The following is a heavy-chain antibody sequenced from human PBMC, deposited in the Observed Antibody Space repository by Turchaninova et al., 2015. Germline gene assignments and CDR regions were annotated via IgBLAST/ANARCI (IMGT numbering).Heavy chain of an antibody. CDR1: GFSVITNYYY. D-gene: IGHD3-16*01. V-gene: IGHV4-38-2*01. CDR2: MFHSGNT. CDR3: ARHYDYRFGP. J-gene: IGHJ5*02. Sequence: QIPLQGSGPGLLKPSEPLSLTCAVSGFSVITNYYYWGWIRQPPGKGLEWIGSMFHSGNTYYNPSLKSRVTMSIDTSKNQFSLKLSSVTAADTAVYYCARHYDYRFGPWGQGTLVTVSS.